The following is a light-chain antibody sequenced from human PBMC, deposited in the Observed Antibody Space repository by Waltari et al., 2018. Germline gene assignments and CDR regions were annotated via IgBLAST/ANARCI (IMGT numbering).Light chain of an antibody. CDR2: EST. J-gene: IGLJ2*01. CDR3: CSFAGSSPHVV. V-gene: IGLV2-23*01. CDR1: SCDVGTYNL. Sequence: QSALTQPASVSGSPGQSITIPCPGTSCDVGTYNLAPWYQHHPGKAPKLMIYESTKRPSGVSNRFSGSKSGNTASLTISGLQAEDEADYYCCSFAGSSPHVVLGGGTKLTVL.